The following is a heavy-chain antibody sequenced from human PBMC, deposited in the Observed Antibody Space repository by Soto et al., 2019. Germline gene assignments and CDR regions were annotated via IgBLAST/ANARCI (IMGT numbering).Heavy chain of an antibody. CDR2: INHSGST. J-gene: IGHJ5*02. Sequence: SETLSLTCAVYGGSFSGYYWSWIRQPPGKGLEWIGEINHSGSTNYNPSLKSRVTISVDTSKNQFSLKLSSVTAADTAVYYCARDQQFGSSWYGWFDPWGQGTLVTVSS. CDR3: ARDQQFGSSWYGWFDP. V-gene: IGHV4-34*01. D-gene: IGHD6-13*01. CDR1: GGSFSGYY.